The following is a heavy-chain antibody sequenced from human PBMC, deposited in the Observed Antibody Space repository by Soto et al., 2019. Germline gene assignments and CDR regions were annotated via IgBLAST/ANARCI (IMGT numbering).Heavy chain of an antibody. CDR3: ALSIAADHYGMDV. J-gene: IGHJ6*02. CDR2: ISSSSSYI. V-gene: IGHV3-21*01. Sequence: EVQLVESGGGLVKPGGSLRLSCAASGFTFSSYSMNWVRQAPGKGLEWVSSISSSSSYIYYADSVKGRFTISRDNAKNSLYLQMNSLRAEDTAVYYCALSIAADHYGMDVWGQGTTVPVSS. CDR1: GFTFSSYS. D-gene: IGHD6-13*01.